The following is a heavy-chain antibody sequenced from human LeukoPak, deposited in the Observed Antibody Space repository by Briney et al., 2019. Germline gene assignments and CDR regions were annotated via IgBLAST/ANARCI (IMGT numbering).Heavy chain of an antibody. CDR3: ARSHWGVGRAAGNYYYYYMDV. CDR1: GYTFTSYG. D-gene: IGHD6-13*01. V-gene: IGHV1-18*01. Sequence: GASVKVSCKASGYTFTSYGISWVRQAPGQGLEWMGWISAYNGNTNYAQKLQGRVTMTTDTSTSTAYMELRSLRSDDTAVYYCARSHWGVGRAAGNYYYYYMDVWGKGTTVTVSS. CDR2: ISAYNGNT. J-gene: IGHJ6*03.